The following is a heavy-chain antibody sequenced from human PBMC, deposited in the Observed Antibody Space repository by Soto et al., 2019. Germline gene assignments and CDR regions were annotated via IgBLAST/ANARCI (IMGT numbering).Heavy chain of an antibody. CDR3: AKEYYYYGMDV. V-gene: IGHV3-30*18. CDR1: GFTFSSYG. CDR2: ISYDGSNK. J-gene: IGHJ6*02. Sequence: VQLVESGGGVVQPGRSLRLSCAASGFTFSSYGMHWVRQAPGKGLEWVAVISYDGSNKYYADSVKGRFTISRDNSKNTLYLQMNSLRAEDTAVYYCAKEYYYYGMDVWGQGTTVTVSS.